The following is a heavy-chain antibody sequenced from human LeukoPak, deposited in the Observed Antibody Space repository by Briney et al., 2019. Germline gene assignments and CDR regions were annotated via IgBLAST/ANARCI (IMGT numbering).Heavy chain of an antibody. V-gene: IGHV4-30-4*01. CDR1: GGSISTGDFY. J-gene: IGHJ5*02. D-gene: IGHD3-10*01. CDR3: ARAGGLVREVSYNWFDP. Sequence: SETLSLTCTVSGGSISTGDFYWSWIRQPPGKGLEWIGYIYYSGSTYYNPSLKSRVTISVDTSKNQFSLKLSSVTAADTAAYYCARAGGLVREVSYNWFDPWGQGTLVTVSS. CDR2: IYYSGST.